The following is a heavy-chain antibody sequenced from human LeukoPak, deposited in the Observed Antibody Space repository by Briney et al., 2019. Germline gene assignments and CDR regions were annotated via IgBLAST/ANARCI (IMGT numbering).Heavy chain of an antibody. J-gene: IGHJ6*02. CDR1: GGSISKYY. CDR3: ARDGRDVSYYYGMDV. CDR2: IYYNGYA. V-gene: IGHV4-59*01. D-gene: IGHD2-15*01. Sequence: SETLSLTCSVSGGSISKYYWSWIRQSPGKGLEWIGYIYYNGYASYNPSLKSRVTMSVDTSKNQFSLRLSSVTAADTAVYYCARDGRDVSYYYGMDVWGQGTTVIVSS.